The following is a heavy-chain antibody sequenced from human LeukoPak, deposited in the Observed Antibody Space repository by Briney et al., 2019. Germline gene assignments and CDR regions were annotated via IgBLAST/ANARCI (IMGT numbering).Heavy chain of an antibody. V-gene: IGHV1-8*01. D-gene: IGHD2-15*01. CDR1: GYTFTSYD. Sequence: ASVKVSCKASGYTFTSYDINWVRQATGQGLEWMGWMNPNSGNTGYAQKFQGRVTMTRNTSISTAYVELSSLRSEDTAVYYCARAHDCSGGSCFPLAYWGQGTLVTVSS. J-gene: IGHJ4*02. CDR3: ARAHDCSGGSCFPLAY. CDR2: MNPNSGNT.